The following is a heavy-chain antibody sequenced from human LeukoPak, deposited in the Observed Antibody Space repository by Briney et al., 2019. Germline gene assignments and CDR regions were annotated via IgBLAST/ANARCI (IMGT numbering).Heavy chain of an antibody. D-gene: IGHD1-1*01. CDR1: GFTFSDYY. CDR3: AREDITTTGTNDYYYYGMDV. CDR2: ISSSSSYT. J-gene: IGHJ6*02. Sequence: GGSLRLSCAASGFTFSDYYMSWIRQAPGKGLEWVSYISSSSSYTNHADSVKGRFTISRDNAKNSLYLQMNSLRAEDTAVYHCAREDITTTGTNDYYYYGMDVWGQGTTVTVSS. V-gene: IGHV3-11*05.